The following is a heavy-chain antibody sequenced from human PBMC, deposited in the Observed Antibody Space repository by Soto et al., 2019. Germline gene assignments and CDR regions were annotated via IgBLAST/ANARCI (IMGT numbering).Heavy chain of an antibody. CDR1: GYTFTSYY. J-gene: IGHJ3*02. V-gene: IGHV1-46*03. CDR3: ARGLSSGSGTRYAFDI. D-gene: IGHD3-10*01. Sequence: ASVKVSCKASGYTFTSYYMHWVRQAPGQGFEWMGIIDPSGGSTGYAQKFQVRVTMIRDTSTSTVSMELSSLRSEDTAVYYRARGLSSGSGTRYAFDIWGQGAMVT. CDR2: IDPSGGST.